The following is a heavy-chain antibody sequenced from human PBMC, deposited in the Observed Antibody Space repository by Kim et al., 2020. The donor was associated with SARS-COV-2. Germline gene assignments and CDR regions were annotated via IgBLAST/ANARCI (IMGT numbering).Heavy chain of an antibody. J-gene: IGHJ4*02. D-gene: IGHD3-22*01. CDR1: GGSISSSSYY. Sequence: SETLSLTCTVSGGSISSSSYYWGWIRQPPGKGLEWIGSIYYSGSTYYNPSLKSRVTISVDTSKNQFSLKLSSVTAADTAVYYCARHGAPRDDTYYYDSSGYYTHLDYWGQGTLVTVSS. CDR2: IYYSGST. V-gene: IGHV4-39*01. CDR3: ARHGAPRDDTYYYDSSGYYTHLDY.